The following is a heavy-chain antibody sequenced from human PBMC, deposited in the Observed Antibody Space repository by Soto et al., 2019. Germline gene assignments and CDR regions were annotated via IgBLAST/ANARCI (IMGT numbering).Heavy chain of an antibody. Sequence: EVQMLQSGGGLVQPGGSLRLSCTASGLTFSDYAMSWVRQAPGRGLEWVSLISSAGGSSSYADSVKGRFTISRDNSNNTLYLQMHSLRAEDTAKYYCAKDLPPYYYDSSGYFDYWSQGTLVTVAS. V-gene: IGHV3-23*01. D-gene: IGHD3-22*01. J-gene: IGHJ4*02. CDR2: ISSAGGSS. CDR1: GLTFSDYA. CDR3: AKDLPPYYYDSSGYFDY.